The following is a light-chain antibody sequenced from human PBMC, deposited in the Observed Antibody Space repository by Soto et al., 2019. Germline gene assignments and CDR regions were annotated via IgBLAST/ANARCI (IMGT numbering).Light chain of an antibody. CDR2: GAS. J-gene: IGKJ2*01. CDR1: QSLSSY. CDR3: RQYGSSPSYT. Sequence: EIVLTQSPGTLSLSPGERATLSCRASQSLSSYLAWYQQKPGQAPRLLIYGASSRATGIPDRFSGSGSGTGLILTISRLEPEDFAVYYCRQYGSSPSYTFGQGTKLEIK. V-gene: IGKV3-20*01.